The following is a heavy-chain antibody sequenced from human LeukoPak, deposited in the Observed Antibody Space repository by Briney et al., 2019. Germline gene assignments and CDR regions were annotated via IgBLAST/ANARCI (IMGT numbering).Heavy chain of an antibody. CDR1: GFAFDDYA. CDR3: AKDKVDILTGPVDY. D-gene: IGHD3-9*01. J-gene: IGHJ4*02. CDR2: ISWNSGSI. V-gene: IGHV3-9*01. Sequence: GGSLRLSCAAYGFAFDDYAMHWVRQAPGKGLEWVLGISWNSGSIGYAESAKGRFTISRDNAKNSLYLQMNSLRAEDTALYYCAKDKVDILTGPVDYWGQGTLVTVSS.